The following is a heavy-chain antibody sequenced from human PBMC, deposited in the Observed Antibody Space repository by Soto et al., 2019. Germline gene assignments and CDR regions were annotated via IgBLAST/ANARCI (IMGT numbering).Heavy chain of an antibody. Sequence: VGSLRLSCAASGFTFSSYSMNWVRQAPGKGLEWVSSISSSSSYIYYADSVKGRFTISRDNAKNSLYLQMNSLRAEDTAVYYCARDMSSGWYAAFDIWGQGTMVTVSS. D-gene: IGHD6-19*01. CDR2: ISSSSSYI. J-gene: IGHJ3*02. V-gene: IGHV3-21*01. CDR1: GFTFSSYS. CDR3: ARDMSSGWYAAFDI.